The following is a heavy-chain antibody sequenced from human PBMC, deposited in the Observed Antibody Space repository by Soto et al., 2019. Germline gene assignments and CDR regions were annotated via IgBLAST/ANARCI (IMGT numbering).Heavy chain of an antibody. J-gene: IGHJ4*02. Sequence: QVQLQQWGAGLLKPSETLSLTCAVYGGSFSGYYWSWLRQPPGKGLEWIGEINHSGSTNYNPSLKSRVTIAVDTSKNQCSLKLSSVTDADTAVYYCARVYCSGGSCYPDYWGQGTLVTVSS. CDR1: GGSFSGYY. D-gene: IGHD2-15*01. CDR2: INHSGST. V-gene: IGHV4-34*01. CDR3: ARVYCSGGSCYPDY.